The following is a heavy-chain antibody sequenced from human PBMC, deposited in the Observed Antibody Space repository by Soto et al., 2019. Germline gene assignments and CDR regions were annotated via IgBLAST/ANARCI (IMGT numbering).Heavy chain of an antibody. J-gene: IGHJ1*01. Sequence: EVQLVESGGGLVQPGRSLRLSCAASGFTFDDYAMHWVRQAPGKGLEWVSGISWNSGSIGYADSVKGRFTISRDNAKKSLYLRKKNLKAEDTPLYYCAKGGDNCSTPLHHWGQGALVTVSS. CDR1: GFTFDDYA. CDR3: AKGGDNCSTPLHH. CDR2: ISWNSGSI. D-gene: IGHD1-20*01. V-gene: IGHV3-9*01.